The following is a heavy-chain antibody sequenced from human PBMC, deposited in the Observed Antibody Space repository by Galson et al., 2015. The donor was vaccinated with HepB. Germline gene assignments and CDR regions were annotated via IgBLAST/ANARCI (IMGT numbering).Heavy chain of an antibody. CDR3: AREPLSAVVRWGSGPGRIDY. D-gene: IGHD4-23*01. CDR1: GGTFSSYA. CDR2: IIPILGIA. J-gene: IGHJ4*02. V-gene: IGHV1-69*04. Sequence: SVKVSCKASGGTFSSYAISWVRQAPGQGLEWMGRIIPILGIANYAQKFQGRVTITADKSTSTAYMELSSLRSEDTAVYYCAREPLSAVVRWGSGPGRIDYWGQGTLVTVSS.